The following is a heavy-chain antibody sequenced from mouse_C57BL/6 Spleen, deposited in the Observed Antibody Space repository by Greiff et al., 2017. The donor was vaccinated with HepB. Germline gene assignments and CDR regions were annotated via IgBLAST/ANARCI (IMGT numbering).Heavy chain of an antibody. CDR3: ARYYSNPYYYAMDD. CDR2: IYPGDGDT. Sequence: VQLQESGPELVKPGASVKISCKASGYAFSSSWMNWVKQRPGKGLEWIGRIYPGDGDTNYNGKFKGKATLTADKTSSTAYMQLSSLTSEDSAVYFCARYYSNPYYYAMDDWGQGTSVTVSS. CDR1: GYAFSSSW. J-gene: IGHJ4*01. D-gene: IGHD2-5*01. V-gene: IGHV1-82*01.